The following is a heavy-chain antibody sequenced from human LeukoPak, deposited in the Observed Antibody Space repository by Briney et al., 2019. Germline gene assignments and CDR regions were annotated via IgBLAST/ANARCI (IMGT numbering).Heavy chain of an antibody. CDR2: ISAYNGNT. Sequence: ASVKVSCKASGYTFTSYGISWVRQAPGQGLEWMGWISAYNGNTKYAQTLQVRVTMTTDTSTTTAYMEVRSLTSDDTAVYYCARGSAMAQKQLVRHFDSWGQGTLVIVSS. J-gene: IGHJ4*02. CDR3: ARGSAMAQKQLVRHFDS. CDR1: GYTFTSYG. V-gene: IGHV1-18*01. D-gene: IGHD6-6*01.